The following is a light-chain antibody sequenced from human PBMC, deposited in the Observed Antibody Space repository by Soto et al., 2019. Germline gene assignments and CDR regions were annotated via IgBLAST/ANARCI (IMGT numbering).Light chain of an antibody. Sequence: EIVLTQSPGTLSLSPGERATLSCRASQSVSSSYLAWYQQKPGQAPRLLIYGASSRATGFPDRFSGSGSGKDFTLTISRLEPEDFAVYYCQQYGSSPRTFGQGTKVESK. CDR3: QQYGSSPRT. J-gene: IGKJ1*01. CDR1: QSVSSSY. V-gene: IGKV3-20*01. CDR2: GAS.